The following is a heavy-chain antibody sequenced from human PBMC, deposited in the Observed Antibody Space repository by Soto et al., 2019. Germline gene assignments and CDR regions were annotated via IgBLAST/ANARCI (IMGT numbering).Heavy chain of an antibody. CDR3: AKGDNLGPKTGYAFDP. V-gene: IGHV6-1*01. CDR1: GDSVSSNTAS. CDR2: TYFRSKWYN. Sequence: PSQTLSLTCAISGDSVSSNTASWNWIRQSPSRGLEWLGRTYFRSKWYNDYAVSVKSRIIINPDTSNNRFSLQLNSVTPEDTAVYFCAKGDNLGPKTGYAFDPWGQGIMVT. J-gene: IGHJ5*02. D-gene: IGHD5-12*01.